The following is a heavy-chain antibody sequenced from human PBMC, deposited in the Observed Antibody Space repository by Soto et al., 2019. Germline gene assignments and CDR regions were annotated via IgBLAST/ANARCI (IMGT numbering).Heavy chain of an antibody. CDR2: IYYSGIT. CDR3: ARPRGIAPAVWYFNL. D-gene: IGHD6-13*01. V-gene: IGHV4-59*08. J-gene: IGHJ2*01. CDR1: GGSISSHY. Sequence: QVQLQESGPGLVKPSETLSLTCTVSGGSISSHYWSWIRQPPGRGLEWIGFIYYSGITDSNPSLKSAVTISLDTSKTQLALRLSSVTAADTAVYYCARPRGIAPAVWYFNLWGRGTLVTVSS.